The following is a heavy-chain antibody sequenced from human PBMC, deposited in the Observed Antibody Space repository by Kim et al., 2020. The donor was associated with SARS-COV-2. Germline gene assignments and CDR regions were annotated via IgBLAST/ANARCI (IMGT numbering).Heavy chain of an antibody. D-gene: IGHD3-10*01. CDR2: IYSSGST. V-gene: IGHV3-53*01. J-gene: IGHJ6*02. Sequence: GWSLRLSCAASGFTVSSNYMSWVRQAPGKGLEWVSVIYSSGSTYYADSVKGRFTISRDNSKNTLYLQMNSLRAEDTAVYYCASSRGAYYYYYGMDVWGQGTTVTVSS. CDR1: GFTVSSNY. CDR3: ASSRGAYYYYYGMDV.